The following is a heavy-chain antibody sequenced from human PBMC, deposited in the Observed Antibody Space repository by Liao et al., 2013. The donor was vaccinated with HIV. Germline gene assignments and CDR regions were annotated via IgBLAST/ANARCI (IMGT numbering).Heavy chain of an antibody. CDR1: GDSFSSFY. V-gene: IGHV4-4*07. CDR2: LYSSGNT. J-gene: IGHJ4*02. CDR3: ARGRGGGYDVDY. Sequence: QVHLQESGPGLVKPSETLSLTCTVSGDSFSSFYWSWIRQPAGKGLEWIGRLYSSGNTNYNPSLKSRVTISVDTSKKQFSLKLTSVTAADTAVYYCARGRGGGYDVDYWGQGTLVTVSS. D-gene: IGHD5-12*01.